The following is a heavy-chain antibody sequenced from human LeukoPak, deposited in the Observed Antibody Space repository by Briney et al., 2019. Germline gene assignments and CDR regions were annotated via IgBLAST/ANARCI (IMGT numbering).Heavy chain of an antibody. CDR3: ARDRIQLWSHDY. Sequence: PGGSLRLSCAASGFTFSGYWMSWVRQAPGKGLEWVANIKPDGSEKYYVASVKGRFTISRENAKNSLYLQMNSLRAEDTAVYYCARDRIQLWSHDYWGQGTLVTVSS. J-gene: IGHJ4*02. D-gene: IGHD5-18*01. V-gene: IGHV3-7*04. CDR1: GFTFSGYW. CDR2: IKPDGSEK.